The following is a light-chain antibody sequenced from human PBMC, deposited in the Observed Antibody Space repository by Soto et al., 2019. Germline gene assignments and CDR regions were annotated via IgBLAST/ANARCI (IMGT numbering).Light chain of an antibody. J-gene: IGLJ1*01. CDR3: CSYAGSSTLV. CDR2: EVS. CDR1: SSDVGSYNL. Sequence: QSVLTQPASVSGSPGQSITISCTGTSSDVGSYNLVSWYQQHPGKAPKLMIYEVSKRPSGVSNRFSGSKSGNTASLTISGLQAEEEADYYCCSYAGSSTLVFGTGTKLTVL. V-gene: IGLV2-23*02.